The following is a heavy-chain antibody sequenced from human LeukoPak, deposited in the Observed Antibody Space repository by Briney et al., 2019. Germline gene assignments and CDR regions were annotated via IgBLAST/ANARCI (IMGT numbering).Heavy chain of an antibody. Sequence: ASVKVSCKASGYTFTGYYMYWVRQAPGQGLGWMGWINPNSGGTNYAQKFQGRVTMTRDTSISTAYMELSRLRSDDTAVYYCARDRDPQQWLVPMDYYYGMDVWGQGTTVTVSS. V-gene: IGHV1-2*02. CDR2: INPNSGGT. CDR3: ARDRDPQQWLVPMDYYYGMDV. J-gene: IGHJ6*02. D-gene: IGHD6-19*01. CDR1: GYTFTGYY.